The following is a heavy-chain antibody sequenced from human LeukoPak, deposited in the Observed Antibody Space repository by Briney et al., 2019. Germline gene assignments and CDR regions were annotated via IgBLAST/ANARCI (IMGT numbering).Heavy chain of an antibody. J-gene: IGHJ4*02. CDR1: GFTFSSYW. D-gene: IGHD3-3*01. CDR3: AKLYYDFWSGYYGDY. Sequence: GGSLRLSCAASGFTFSSYWMSWVRQAPGKGLEWVANIKQDGSEKYYVDSVKGRFTISRDNAKNSLYLQMNSLRAEDTAVYYCAKLYYDFWSGYYGDYWGQGTLVTVS. V-gene: IGHV3-7*01. CDR2: IKQDGSEK.